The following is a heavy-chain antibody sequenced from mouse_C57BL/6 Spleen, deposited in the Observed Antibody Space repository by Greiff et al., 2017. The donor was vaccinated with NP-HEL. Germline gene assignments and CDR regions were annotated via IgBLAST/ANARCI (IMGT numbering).Heavy chain of an antibody. CDR2: INPGSGGT. D-gene: IGHD2-3*01. CDR3: ARKDYDGYYGFDY. V-gene: IGHV1-54*01. Sequence: VKLMESGAELVRPGTSVKVSCKASGYAFTNYLIEWVKQRPGQGLEWIGVINPGSGGTNYNEKFKGKATLTADKSSSTAYMQLSSLTSEDSAVYFCARKDYDGYYGFDYWGQGTTLTVSS. CDR1: GYAFTNYL. J-gene: IGHJ2*01.